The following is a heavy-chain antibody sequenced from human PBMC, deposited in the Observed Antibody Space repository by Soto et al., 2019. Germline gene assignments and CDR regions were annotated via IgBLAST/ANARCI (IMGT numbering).Heavy chain of an antibody. CDR2: ITPYNGKT. Sequence: ASVKVSCKASGYIFITYGVTWVRQAPGQGLEWMGWITPYNGKTHYAQKFQDRVTMTTDTAATTAYMELRSLTSDDSAMYFCARDTSHYFDHWGQGILVTVSS. D-gene: IGHD2-2*01. J-gene: IGHJ4*02. V-gene: IGHV1-18*01. CDR3: ARDTSHYFDH. CDR1: GYIFITYG.